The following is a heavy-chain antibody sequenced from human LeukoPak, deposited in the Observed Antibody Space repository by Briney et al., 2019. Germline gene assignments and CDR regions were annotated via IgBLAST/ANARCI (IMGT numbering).Heavy chain of an antibody. Sequence: GESLKISCKGSGYSFTTHWIGWVRQMPGKGLEWMGIIYPGDSDTRYSPSFQGQVTMSADKSINTAYLQWSSLKASDTAMYYCARRAPLSGESFDYWGQGTLVTVSS. D-gene: IGHD4-17*01. V-gene: IGHV5-51*01. J-gene: IGHJ4*02. CDR3: ARRAPLSGESFDY. CDR2: IYPGDSDT. CDR1: GYSFTTHW.